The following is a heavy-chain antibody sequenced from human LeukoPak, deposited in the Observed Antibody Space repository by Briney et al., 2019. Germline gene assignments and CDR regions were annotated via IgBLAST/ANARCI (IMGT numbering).Heavy chain of an antibody. CDR3: AKWSGGLYFDY. J-gene: IGHJ4*02. CDR1: GGSISSYY. Sequence: PSETLSLTCTVSGGSISSYYWSWIRQPPGKGLEWIGYIYYSGSTNYNPSLKSRVTISVDTSKNQFSLKLSSVTAANTAVYYCAKWSGGLYFDYWGQGTLVTVSS. V-gene: IGHV4-59*01. D-gene: IGHD3-3*01. CDR2: IYYSGST.